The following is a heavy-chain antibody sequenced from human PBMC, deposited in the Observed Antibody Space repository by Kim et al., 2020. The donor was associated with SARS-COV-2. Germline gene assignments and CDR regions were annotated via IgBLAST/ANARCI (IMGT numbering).Heavy chain of an antibody. J-gene: IGHJ5*02. V-gene: IGHV3-48*04. D-gene: IGHD2-2*01. CDR2: ISSSSSTI. CDR1: GFTFSSYS. CDR3: AREGYQRFSWFDP. Sequence: GGSLRLSCAASGFTFSSYSMNWVRQAPGKGLEWVSYISSSSSTIYYADSVKGRFTISRDNAKNSLYLQMNSLRAEDTAVYYCAREGYQRFSWFDPWGQGTLVTVSS.